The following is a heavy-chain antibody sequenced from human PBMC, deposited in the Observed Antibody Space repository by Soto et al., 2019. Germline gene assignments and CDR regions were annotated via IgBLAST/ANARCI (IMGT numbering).Heavy chain of an antibody. J-gene: IGHJ4*02. CDR3: AHGSGWLVDY. V-gene: IGHV2-5*02. CDR2: TYGDDDN. D-gene: IGHD6-19*01. CDR1: GFSLNERAVG. Sequence: QITLEESGPTLVKPTQTLTLTCTFSGFSLNERAVGVGWIRQPPGKALGWLAFTYGDDDNHYSPSLKNRLTITKDTSKNQVVLTMTNTDPADTAPYYCAHGSGWLVDYWGQGTQVTVSS.